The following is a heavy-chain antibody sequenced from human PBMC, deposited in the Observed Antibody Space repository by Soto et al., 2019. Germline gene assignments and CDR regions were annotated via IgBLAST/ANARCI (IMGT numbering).Heavy chain of an antibody. V-gene: IGHV1-8*01. CDR1: GYTFTSYD. CDR3: ARGRVLLWFGELLPYYYYGMDV. J-gene: IGHJ6*02. Sequence: ASVKVSCKASGYTFTSYDINWVRRATGQGLEWMGWMNPNSGNTGYAQKFQGRVTMTRNTSISTAYMELSSLRSEDTAVYYCARGRVLLWFGELLPYYYYGMDVWGQGTTVTVSS. D-gene: IGHD3-10*01. CDR2: MNPNSGNT.